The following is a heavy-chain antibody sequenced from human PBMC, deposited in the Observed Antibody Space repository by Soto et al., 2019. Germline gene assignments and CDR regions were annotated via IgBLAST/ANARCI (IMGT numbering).Heavy chain of an antibody. J-gene: IGHJ4*02. CDR3: AKTAPASSYGYYFDS. D-gene: IGHD5-18*01. V-gene: IGHV3-23*01. CDR1: GFTFSGYG. Sequence: GGSLRLSCAASGFTFSGYGMSWVRQAPGEGLEWGSGISGSGGSTYYADSVKGRFTISRDNSKNTLYLQMYSLRAEDTAVYYCAKTAPASSYGYYFDSWGQGTQVTVSS. CDR2: ISGSGGST.